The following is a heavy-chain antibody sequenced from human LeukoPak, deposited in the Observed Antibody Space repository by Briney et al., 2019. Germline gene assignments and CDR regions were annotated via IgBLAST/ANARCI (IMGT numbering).Heavy chain of an antibody. CDR3: ARRDPLSYQLGTLNFDH. J-gene: IGHJ4*02. CDR1: GFIFSSYA. D-gene: IGHD1-26*01. V-gene: IGHV3-21*01. CDR2: ISGLNNDM. Sequence: GGSLRLSCAVSGFIFSSYAMSWVRQAPGKGLEWVSLISGLNNDMYYADSVKGRFTISRDNAKNSLYLEMNSLTAEDTAVYCCARRDPLSYQLGTLNFDHWGQGTLVTVSS.